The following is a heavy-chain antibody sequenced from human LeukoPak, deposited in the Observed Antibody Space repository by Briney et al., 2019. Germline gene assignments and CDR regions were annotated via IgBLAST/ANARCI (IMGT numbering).Heavy chain of an antibody. D-gene: IGHD2-21*02. Sequence: PGGSLRLSCAASGFTFETFTMDWVRQSPGKGLEWVSSISSGGTYTDYADSVKGRFTISRDNAKSSLYLQMSSLSADDTAVYYCARQEDLVVVTTVMALIDFWGQGTLVTVSA. V-gene: IGHV3-21*01. CDR3: ARQEDLVVVTTVMALIDF. J-gene: IGHJ4*02. CDR1: GFTFETFT. CDR2: ISSGGTYT.